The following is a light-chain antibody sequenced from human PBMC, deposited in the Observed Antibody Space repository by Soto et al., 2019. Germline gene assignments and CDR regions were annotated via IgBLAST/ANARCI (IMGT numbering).Light chain of an antibody. CDR1: SSNIGRDY. CDR3: AAWDDSLSTWV. CDR2: TNN. Sequence: QSVLTQPPSASGTPGQRVIISCSGSSSNIGRDYVYWFQQLPGTAPKLLIHTNNQRPSGVPDRFSGSKSGTSASLAISGLRSEDEADYCCAAWDDSLSTWVFGGGTKLTVL. V-gene: IGLV1-47*02. J-gene: IGLJ3*02.